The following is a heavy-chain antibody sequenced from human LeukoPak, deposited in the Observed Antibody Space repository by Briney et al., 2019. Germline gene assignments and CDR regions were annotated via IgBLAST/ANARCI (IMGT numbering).Heavy chain of an antibody. CDR2: IYTSGST. D-gene: IGHD3-3*01. CDR1: GGSISSGSYY. V-gene: IGHV4-61*02. CDR3: ARGQYYDFWSDY. Sequence: SETLSLTCTVSGGSISSGSYYWSWIRQPAGKGLEWIGRIYTSGSTNYNPSLKSRVTISVDTSKNQFSLKLSSVTAADTAVYYCARGQYYDFWSDYWGQGTLVTVSS. J-gene: IGHJ4*02.